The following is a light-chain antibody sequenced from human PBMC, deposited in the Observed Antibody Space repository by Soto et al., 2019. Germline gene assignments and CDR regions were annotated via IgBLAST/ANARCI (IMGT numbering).Light chain of an antibody. J-gene: IGLJ2*01. CDR3: SSYGASTTL. Sequence: HCALTQPASVSGSPGQSITIPCTGTSNDIGVYNYVSWYQQHPGKAPKLLIFDVSYRPSGISDRFSGSKSGNTASLTISGLQLEDEADYYCSSYGASTTLFGGGTKVTVL. V-gene: IGLV2-14*03. CDR2: DVS. CDR1: SNDIGVYNY.